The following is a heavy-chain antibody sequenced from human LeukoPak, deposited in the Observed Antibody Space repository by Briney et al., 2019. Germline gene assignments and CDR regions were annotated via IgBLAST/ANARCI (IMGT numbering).Heavy chain of an antibody. CDR2: IIPIIGIA. Sequence: SVKVSCKASGGTFSSYAISWVRQAPGQGLEWMGRIIPIIGIANYAQKFQGRVTITADKSTSTAYMELSSLRSEDTAVYYCARDPYYYDSSGSHPHYYGMDVWGQGTTVTVSS. CDR3: ARDPYYYDSSGSHPHYYGMDV. CDR1: GGTFSSYA. J-gene: IGHJ6*02. V-gene: IGHV1-69*04. D-gene: IGHD3-22*01.